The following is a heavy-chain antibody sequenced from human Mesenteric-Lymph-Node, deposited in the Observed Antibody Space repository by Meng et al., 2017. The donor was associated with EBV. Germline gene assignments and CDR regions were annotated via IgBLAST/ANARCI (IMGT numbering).Heavy chain of an antibody. Sequence: QVQLQQSGPEVKEPGASVKVSCKTSGYSFTTYGISWVRQAPGQGLEWMGWISPYSGKTEYAQKFQGRVIMTRDTSTSTVYMELRSLTSDDTAMYYCAREGEEGNWFDPWGQGTLVTVSS. CDR1: GYSFTTYG. CDR3: AREGEEGNWFDP. CDR2: ISPYSGKT. J-gene: IGHJ5*02. V-gene: IGHV1-18*01. D-gene: IGHD3-16*01.